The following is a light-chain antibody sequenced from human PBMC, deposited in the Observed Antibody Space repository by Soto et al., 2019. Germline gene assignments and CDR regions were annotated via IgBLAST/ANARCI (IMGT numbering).Light chain of an antibody. CDR2: EVT. V-gene: IGLV2-23*02. CDR1: SSDVGNYIF. CDR3: CSYAGNSTGV. Sequence: QSALTQPASVSGSPGQSITISCTGTSSDVGNYIFVSWYQQHPGKAPRLVIYEVTKRPSGVSDRFSGSKSGNTASLTISGLQAEDEAEYFCCSYAGNSTGVFGGGTKLTVL. J-gene: IGLJ3*02.